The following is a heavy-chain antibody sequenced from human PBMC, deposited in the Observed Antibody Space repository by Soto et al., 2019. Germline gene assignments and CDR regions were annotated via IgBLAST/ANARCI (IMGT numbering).Heavy chain of an antibody. V-gene: IGHV1-69*13. CDR1: GGTFSSYA. D-gene: IGHD5-12*01. CDR2: IIPIFGTA. Sequence: SVKVSCKASGGTFSSYAISWVRQAPGQGLEWMGGIIPIFGTANYAQKFQGRVTITADESTSTAYMELSSLRSEDTAVYYCARGGYSGYDWPGYFDYWGQGTLVTVSS. CDR3: ARGGYSGYDWPGYFDY. J-gene: IGHJ4*02.